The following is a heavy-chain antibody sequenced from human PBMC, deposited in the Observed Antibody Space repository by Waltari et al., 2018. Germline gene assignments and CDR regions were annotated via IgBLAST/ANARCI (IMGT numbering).Heavy chain of an antibody. D-gene: IGHD3-22*01. J-gene: IGHJ4*02. CDR3: ARVGRNPYYYDSSGGVY. Sequence: QVQLQQWGAGLLKPSETLSLTCAVYGGSFSGYYWSWIRQPPGKGLEWIGEINHSGSTNYNPSLKSRVTISVDTSKNQFSLKLSSVTAADTAVYYCARVGRNPYYYDSSGGVYWGQGTLVTVSS. CDR1: GGSFSGYY. V-gene: IGHV4-34*01. CDR2: INHSGST.